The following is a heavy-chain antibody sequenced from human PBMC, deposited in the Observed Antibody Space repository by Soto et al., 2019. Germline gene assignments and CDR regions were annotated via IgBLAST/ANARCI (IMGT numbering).Heavy chain of an antibody. CDR3: ASGFSGGDADLFDP. CDR2: INAGNGNT. D-gene: IGHD2-21*02. J-gene: IGHJ5*02. Sequence: QVQLVQSGAEVKKPGASVKVSCKASGYTFTSYAMHWVRQAPGQRLEWMGWINAGNGNTKYSQKFQGRVTITRDTSASAAYRELRSLRSEDTAVYYCASGFSGGDADLFDPWGQGTLVTVSS. CDR1: GYTFTSYA. V-gene: IGHV1-3*01.